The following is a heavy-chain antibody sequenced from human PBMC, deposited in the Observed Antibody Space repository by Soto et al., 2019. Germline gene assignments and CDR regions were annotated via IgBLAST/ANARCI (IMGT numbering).Heavy chain of an antibody. J-gene: IGHJ6*04. CDR1: GFTFSGFW. Sequence: EVQLVESGGGLAQPGGSLRVSCAASGFTFSGFWMHWVRQAPGKGLVWVSRINNDGSDTKYADFVKGRFTMSRDNAKNTLYLQMNSLRAEDTAVYYCVRGNSGPDVWGKGTTVTVSS. CDR3: VRGNSGPDV. CDR2: INNDGSDT. D-gene: IGHD1-26*01. V-gene: IGHV3-74*03.